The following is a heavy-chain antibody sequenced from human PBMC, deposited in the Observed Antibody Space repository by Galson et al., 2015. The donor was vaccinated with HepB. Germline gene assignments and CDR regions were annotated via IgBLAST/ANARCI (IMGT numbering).Heavy chain of an antibody. J-gene: IGHJ2*01. CDR2: IYPDDSDT. Sequence: QSGAEVKKPGESLKISCQGSGYSFDNYWIGWVRQMPGKGLEWMGTIYPDDSDTRYSPSFQGQVTISADKSTRTAYLQWNRLKTSDTAMYYCARQRVAAAERGLSWYVDVWGRGILVTVSP. CDR3: ARQRVAAAERGLSWYVDV. V-gene: IGHV5-51*01. D-gene: IGHD6-13*01. CDR1: GYSFDNYW.